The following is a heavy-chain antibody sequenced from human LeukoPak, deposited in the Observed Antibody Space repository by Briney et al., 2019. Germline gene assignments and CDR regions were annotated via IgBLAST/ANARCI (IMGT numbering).Heavy chain of an antibody. V-gene: IGHV3-23*01. CDR2: VGVSAGGT. D-gene: IGHD1-26*01. CDR3: AKNRGSYRLFDY. Sequence: GGSLRLSCAASGFIFSSYDMNWVRQAPGKGLEWVSAVGVSAGGTYYADSVKGRFIISRDNSKNILYLQMNSLTAEDTAVYSCAKNRGSYRLFDYWGQGTLVTVSS. J-gene: IGHJ4*02. CDR1: GFIFSSYD.